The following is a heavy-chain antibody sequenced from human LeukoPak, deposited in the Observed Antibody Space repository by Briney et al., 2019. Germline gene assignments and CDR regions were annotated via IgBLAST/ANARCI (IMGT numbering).Heavy chain of an antibody. D-gene: IGHD6-13*01. CDR1: GFTVSRYL. J-gene: IGHJ4*02. CDR3: ARGRGSNCYFYY. CDR2: IYPGGDT. Sequence: GGSLRLSCAPSGFTVSRYLMTGVGQAPGKGLEWVSLIYPGGDTYYPDSVRGRFTISRDNSKNTLYLQMNSLRAEDTAVYYCARGRGSNCYFYYWGQGTLVTVSS. V-gene: IGHV3-53*01.